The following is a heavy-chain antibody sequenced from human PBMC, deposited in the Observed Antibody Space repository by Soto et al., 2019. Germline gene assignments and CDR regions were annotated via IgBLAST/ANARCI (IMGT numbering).Heavy chain of an antibody. Sequence: EVQLLESGGGFVQPGGSLRLSCAASGFTFSSNAMSWVRQAPGKGLEWVTAISGSGYSTYYADSVKGRFTISRDNSKNTLYLKMNSLRAEDTAVYYCAKSSSSSSGYKDYYYYGMDVWGQGTTVTVSS. CDR3: AKSSSSSSGYKDYYYYGMDV. CDR1: GFTFSSNA. V-gene: IGHV3-23*01. D-gene: IGHD6-6*01. CDR2: ISGSGYST. J-gene: IGHJ6*02.